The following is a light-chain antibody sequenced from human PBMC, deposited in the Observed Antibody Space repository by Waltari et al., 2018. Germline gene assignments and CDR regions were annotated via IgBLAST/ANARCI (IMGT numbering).Light chain of an antibody. CDR3: GTWDSSLSGAV. CDR1: SPNIGNNY. J-gene: IGLJ7*01. V-gene: IGLV1-51*02. CDR2: ENS. Sequence: QSVLTQPPSVSAAPGPRVPLSCSGGSPNIGNNYLTWYRQFPGTAPKLLIYENSERPSGIPGRFSGSKSGTSATLDITGLQAGDEADYYCGTWDSSLSGAVFGGGTHLTVL.